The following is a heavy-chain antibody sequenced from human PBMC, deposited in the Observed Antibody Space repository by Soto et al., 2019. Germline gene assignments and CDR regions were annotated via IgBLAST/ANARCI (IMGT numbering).Heavy chain of an antibody. V-gene: IGHV2-5*02. D-gene: IGHD1-26*01. J-gene: IGHJ3*01. CDR3: AQSKWELLRAFEV. Sequence: QITLKESGPPLVKPTQTLTLTCTFAGFSLTRSEVGVGWIRQPPGKALEWLALIYGDDEKLYSPSLKTRLTITRHTSENQVVLTMTNMDPVDTATYCAQSKWELLRAFEVWGQGTMVTVSS. CDR1: GFSLTRSEVG. CDR2: IYGDDEK.